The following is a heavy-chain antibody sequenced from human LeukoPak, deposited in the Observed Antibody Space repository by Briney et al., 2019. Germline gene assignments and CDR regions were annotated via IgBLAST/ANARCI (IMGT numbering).Heavy chain of an antibody. CDR3: ARDREAGV. CDR2: IYYSGST. D-gene: IGHD1-26*01. J-gene: IGHJ4*02. Sequence: PSETLSLTCTVSGGSISSDYWSWIRQPPGKGLEWIGYIYYSGSTNYNPSLKSRVTISVDTSKNQFSLKLSSVTAADTAVYYCARDREAGVWGQGTLVTVSS. CDR1: GGSISSDY. V-gene: IGHV4-59*01.